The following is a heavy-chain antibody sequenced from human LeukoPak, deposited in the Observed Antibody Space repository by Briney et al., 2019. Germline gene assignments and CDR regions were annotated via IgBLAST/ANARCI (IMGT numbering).Heavy chain of an antibody. V-gene: IGHV4-59*01. CDR2: IYASGST. Sequence: SETLSLTCTVSGGSITNFYWSWIRQPPGKRPEWIVYIYASGSTNYNPSLRGRVTISIDTSKNQFSLRLNSVTAADTAVYYCARDRGRYFDYWGRGTLVTVSS. J-gene: IGHJ4*02. CDR3: ARDRGRYFDY. D-gene: IGHD3-10*01. CDR1: GGSITNFY.